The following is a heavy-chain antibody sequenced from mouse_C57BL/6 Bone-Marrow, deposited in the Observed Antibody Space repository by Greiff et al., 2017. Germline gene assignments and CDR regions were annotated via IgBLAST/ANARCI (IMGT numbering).Heavy chain of an antibody. CDR2: IHPNSGST. J-gene: IGHJ1*03. V-gene: IGHV1-64*01. CDR1: GYTFTSYW. D-gene: IGHD2-5*01. Sequence: QVQLQQPGAELVKPGASVKLSCKASGYTFTSYWMHWVKQRPGQSLEWIGMIHPNSGSTNYNEKFKSKATLTVDKSSSTAYMQLTSLTSEDSAVYYCARFYYSNRYFDVWGTGTTVTVSS. CDR3: ARFYYSNRYFDV.